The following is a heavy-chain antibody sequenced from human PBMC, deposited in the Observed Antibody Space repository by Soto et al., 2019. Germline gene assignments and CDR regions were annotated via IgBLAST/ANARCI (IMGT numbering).Heavy chain of an antibody. Sequence: SETLSLTCTVSGGSISSYYWSWIRQPAGKGLEWIGRIYTSGSTNYNPSLKSRVTMSVDTSKNQFSLKLSSVTAAHTAVYYCARGPSTSWKEFSYWRRGTRVTVSS. D-gene: IGHD6-13*01. CDR1: GGSISSYY. V-gene: IGHV4-4*07. CDR3: ARGPSTSWKEFSY. J-gene: IGHJ4*02. CDR2: IYTSGST.